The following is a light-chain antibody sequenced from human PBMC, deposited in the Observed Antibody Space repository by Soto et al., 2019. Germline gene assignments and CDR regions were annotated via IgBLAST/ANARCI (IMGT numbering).Light chain of an antibody. V-gene: IGKV3-15*01. CDR1: QIISSK. CDR2: GAS. J-gene: IGKJ4*01. Sequence: ERVMPDGRATLSKSPGERATLSCRAGQIISSKLAWYQQKPGQAPRLLIYGASTRATGIPARFSGTGSGTEFTLTITSLQSEDFAVYYCHEYNVWHPSSFGRGTKVDLK. CDR3: HEYNVWHPSS.